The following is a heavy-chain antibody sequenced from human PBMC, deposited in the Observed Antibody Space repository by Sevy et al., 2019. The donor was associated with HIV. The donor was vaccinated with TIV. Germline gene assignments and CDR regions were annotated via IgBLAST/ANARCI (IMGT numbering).Heavy chain of an antibody. V-gene: IGHV1-24*01. D-gene: IGHD3-9*01. CDR3: ATSRRYYDILTGYYTFLYFDY. CDR2: FDPEDGET. Sequence: ASVKVSCKVSGYTLTELSMHWMRQAPGKGLEWMGGFDPEDGETIYAQKFQGRVTMTEDTSTDTAYMELSSLRSEDTAVYYCATSRRYYDILTGYYTFLYFDYWGQRTLVTVSS. CDR1: GYTLTELS. J-gene: IGHJ4*02.